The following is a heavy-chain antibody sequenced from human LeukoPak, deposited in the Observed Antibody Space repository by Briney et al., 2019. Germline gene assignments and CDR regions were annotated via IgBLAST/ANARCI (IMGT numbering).Heavy chain of an antibody. CDR3: ARALYSGYSSSWYDY. V-gene: IGHV3-30-3*01. Sequence: GRSLRLSCAASGFTFSSYAMHWVRQAPGKGLEWVAVISYDGSNKYYADSVKGRFTISRDNSKNTLYLQMNSLRAEDTAVYYWARALYSGYSSSWYDYWGQGTLVTVSS. CDR2: ISYDGSNK. CDR1: GFTFSSYA. D-gene: IGHD6-13*01. J-gene: IGHJ4*02.